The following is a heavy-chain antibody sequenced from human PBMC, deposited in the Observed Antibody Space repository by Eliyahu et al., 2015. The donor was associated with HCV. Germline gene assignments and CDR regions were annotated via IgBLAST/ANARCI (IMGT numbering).Heavy chain of an antibody. CDR3: ARQGTDCSNGNCYLDY. CDR1: GXXFTIYW. D-gene: IGHD2-8*01. Sequence: EVQLAQSGAEVKEPGESLRISCXVSGXXFTIYWIGWVRQVPGKRLEWMGVIYPGDSDTRYNPSFQGQITISADKSISTAYLQWSSLKASDTAMYYCARQGTDCSNGNCYLDYWGQGTLVTVSS. V-gene: IGHV5-51*01. CDR2: IYPGDSDT. J-gene: IGHJ4*02.